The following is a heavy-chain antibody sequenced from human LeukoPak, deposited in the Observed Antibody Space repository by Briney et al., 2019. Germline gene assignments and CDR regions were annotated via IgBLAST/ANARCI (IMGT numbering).Heavy chain of an antibody. CDR3: ATYFAGAETFDI. D-gene: IGHD3-16*01. J-gene: IGHJ3*02. CDR1: GYSFTSYW. Sequence: GESLKISCKASGYSFTSYWIGWVRQVPGKGLEWMGIIYPDDSDTRYSPTFQGQVTISADKSISTAYLQWSSLKASDTAIYYCATYFAGAETFDIWGQGTVVTVSS. CDR2: IYPDDSDT. V-gene: IGHV5-51*01.